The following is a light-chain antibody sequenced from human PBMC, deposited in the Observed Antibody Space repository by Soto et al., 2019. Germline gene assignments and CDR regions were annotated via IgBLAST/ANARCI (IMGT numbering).Light chain of an antibody. CDR2: AAS. Sequence: DIQMIQSPSTLSGSVGDSVTITCRASQGISRYLSWYQQKPGRAPKLLISAASTLQSGVPARFSGSGSGTDFTLTISSLEPEDFATYYCQQGYSTPTFGQGTKVDIK. CDR3: QQGYSTPT. CDR1: QGISRY. V-gene: IGKV1-39*01. J-gene: IGKJ2*01.